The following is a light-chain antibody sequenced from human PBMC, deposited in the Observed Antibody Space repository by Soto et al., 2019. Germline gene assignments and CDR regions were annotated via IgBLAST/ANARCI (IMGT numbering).Light chain of an antibody. V-gene: IGKV3-20*01. CDR2: GAS. J-gene: IGKJ4*01. Sequence: ELVLTQSPGTLSLSPGERATLSCRASQSVSSSHLAWYQQKPGQAPRLLIYGASSRATGIPDRFSGSGSGTDFTLTISRLEPEDFAVYYCQQYGSSPLTFGGGTKVDIK. CDR1: QSVSSSH. CDR3: QQYGSSPLT.